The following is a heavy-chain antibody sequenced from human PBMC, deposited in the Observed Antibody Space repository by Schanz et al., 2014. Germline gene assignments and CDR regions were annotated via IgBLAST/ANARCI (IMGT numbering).Heavy chain of an antibody. V-gene: IGHV1-2*06. J-gene: IGHJ4*02. D-gene: IGHD1-26*01. Sequence: QVQLVQSGAEVKKPGASVKVSCKSSGYTFTDYHIHWVRQAPGQGLEYMGRINPNSGGTNFAQKFQGRVTMTRDMSINTAYMELSRLRSDDSAVYYCARDRDQWDGNYLDYWGQGTLVTVSS. CDR1: GYTFTDYH. CDR2: INPNSGGT. CDR3: ARDRDQWDGNYLDY.